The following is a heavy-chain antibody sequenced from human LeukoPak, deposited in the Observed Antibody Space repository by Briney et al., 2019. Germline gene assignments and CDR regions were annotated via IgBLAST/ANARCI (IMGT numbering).Heavy chain of an antibody. V-gene: IGHV1-8*01. D-gene: IGHD3-16*01. CDR2: MIPSSGNT. CDR3: ARAAGGTRNYYMDV. CDR1: GYTFSSYD. Sequence: ASVKVSCKASGYTFSSYDVNWVRQATGQGLEWMGWMIPSSGNTGYAQKFQGRVTIIRNTSISTAYMELSSLRSADTAVYYCARAAGGTRNYYMDVWAKGTTVTVSS. J-gene: IGHJ6*03.